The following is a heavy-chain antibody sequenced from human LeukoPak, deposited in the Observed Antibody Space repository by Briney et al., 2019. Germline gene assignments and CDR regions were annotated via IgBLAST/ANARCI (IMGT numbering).Heavy chain of an antibody. D-gene: IGHD6-19*01. V-gene: IGHV4-59*08. CDR1: GGSVSRFH. Sequence: PSETLSLTCTVSGGSVSRFHWGWIRQSPGKGLEWIGYISYSGSTHYNASLKSRVTISVDTSKNQISLKLSSVTAADTAVYYCARHSIVGQWLVPFDYWGQGTLVTVSS. CDR3: ARHSIVGQWLVPFDY. CDR2: ISYSGST. J-gene: IGHJ4*02.